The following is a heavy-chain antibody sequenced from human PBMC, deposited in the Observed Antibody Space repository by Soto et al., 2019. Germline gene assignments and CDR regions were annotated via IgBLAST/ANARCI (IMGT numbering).Heavy chain of an antibody. CDR2: VHYDGTKK. D-gene: IGHD3-3*01. CDR3: ARETSYDFWSGPQTMDV. V-gene: IGHV3-33*01. Sequence: AGSLRLSCSPGGLTFSSSVMRWVRQAPGKGLEWVAVVHYDGTKKYYADSVRGRFTISRDNSENILYLQMNSLRPDDTAVYFCARETSYDFWSGPQTMDVWGQGT. CDR1: GLTFSSSV. J-gene: IGHJ6*02.